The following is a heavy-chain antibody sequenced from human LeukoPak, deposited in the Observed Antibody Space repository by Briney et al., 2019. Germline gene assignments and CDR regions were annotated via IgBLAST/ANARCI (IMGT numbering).Heavy chain of an antibody. V-gene: IGHV3-33*01. CDR2: IWYNGSNK. Sequence: GRSLRLSCAASGFTFSSYGMHWVRQAPGKGLEWVAVIWYNGSNKYYADSVKGRFTISGDNSKNTLYLQMNSLRAEDTAVYYCARSGPSYYDFWSGYDDYGMDVWGQGTTVTVSS. CDR3: ARSGPSYYDFWSGYDDYGMDV. J-gene: IGHJ6*02. D-gene: IGHD3-3*01. CDR1: GFTFSSYG.